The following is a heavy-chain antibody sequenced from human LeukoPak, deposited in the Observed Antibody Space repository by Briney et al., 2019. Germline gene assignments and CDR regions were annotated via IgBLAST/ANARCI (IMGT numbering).Heavy chain of an antibody. D-gene: IGHD3-10*01. J-gene: IGHJ4*02. V-gene: IGHV1-18*01. CDR3: ARDQGYYYGSGSLGSDY. CDR1: GYTFTSYG. Sequence: ASVKVSCKASGYTFTSYGISWVRQAPGQGLEWMGWISAYNGNTNYAQKLQGRVTMTTDTSTSTAYMELRSLRSDDTAVYYCARDQGYYYGSGSLGSDYWGQGTLVTVSS. CDR2: ISAYNGNT.